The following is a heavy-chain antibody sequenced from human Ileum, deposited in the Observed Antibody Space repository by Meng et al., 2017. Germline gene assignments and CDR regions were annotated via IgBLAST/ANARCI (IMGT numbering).Heavy chain of an antibody. V-gene: IGHV4-4*02. CDR2: VYHSGST. CDR3: ARADYVRYFDL. Sequence: QGRLRESGPGLVKPSAPLSPTCAALGGSIESNNWWTWIRQPPGQGLEWIGEVYHSGSTHYNPSLQSRVTISIDNSKNRFSLSLNSVTAADTAIYYCARADYVRYFDLWGRGTLVTVSS. CDR1: GGSIESNNW. D-gene: IGHD3-10*02. J-gene: IGHJ2*01.